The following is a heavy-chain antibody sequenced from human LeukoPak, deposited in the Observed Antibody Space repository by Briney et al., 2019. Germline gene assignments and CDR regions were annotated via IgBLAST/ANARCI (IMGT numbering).Heavy chain of an antibody. V-gene: IGHV4-59*01. J-gene: IGHJ3*02. D-gene: IGHD6-13*01. CDR3: ARALQPGVYAFDI. CDR1: GVSISSYY. Sequence: PSETLSLTCTVSGVSISSYYRTWIRQPPGEGLEWIGYIYYSGSTNYNPSLKSRVTISVDTSKNQFSLKLSSVTAADTAVYYCARALQPGVYAFDIWGQGTMVTVSS. CDR2: IYYSGST.